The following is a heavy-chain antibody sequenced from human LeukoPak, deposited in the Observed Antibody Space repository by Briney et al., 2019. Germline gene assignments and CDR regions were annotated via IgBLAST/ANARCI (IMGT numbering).Heavy chain of an antibody. D-gene: IGHD2-8*01. Sequence: ASVKVSCKASGYTFIDYYLHWVRLAPGQGLEWMGWINPNSGGTNYAQRFQGRVTMTRDTSVSTAYMDLSRLRSDDTAVYYCARALYCSNGVCFEMNAIDYWGQGTLVTVSS. V-gene: IGHV1-2*02. CDR3: ARALYCSNGVCFEMNAIDY. J-gene: IGHJ4*02. CDR1: GYTFIDYY. CDR2: INPNSGGT.